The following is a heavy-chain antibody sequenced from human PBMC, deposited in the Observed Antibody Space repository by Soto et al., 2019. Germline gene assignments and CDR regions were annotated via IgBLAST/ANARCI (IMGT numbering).Heavy chain of an antibody. CDR2: IYYSGYT. Sequence: QLQLQESGPGLVKPSETLSLTCTVSGGSISSSSHYWGWIRKPPGKGLEWIATIYYSGYTYYNPSHNSRVTISVDKSKNQFSLRQSSVTAADTAVDYCARNDRYSSGWYTPWEYYYAIAVWGQGTTVTVSS. CDR3: ARNDRYSSGWYTPWEYYYAIAV. D-gene: IGHD6-19*01. V-gene: IGHV4-39*01. J-gene: IGHJ6*02. CDR1: GGSISSSSHY.